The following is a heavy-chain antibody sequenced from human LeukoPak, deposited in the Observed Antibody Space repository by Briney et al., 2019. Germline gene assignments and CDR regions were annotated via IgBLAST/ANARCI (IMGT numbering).Heavy chain of an antibody. CDR3: ATNRDGYNHNWFDP. CDR1: GYRFTDYW. D-gene: IGHD5-24*01. Sequence: GESLKISCKGSGYRFTDYWIGWVRQMPGKGLEWLGIIYPGDSDTRYSPSFQGQVTISADKSISTAYLQWSSLKASDTAMYYCATNRDGYNHNWFDPWGQGTLVTVSS. CDR2: IYPGDSDT. J-gene: IGHJ5*02. V-gene: IGHV5-51*01.